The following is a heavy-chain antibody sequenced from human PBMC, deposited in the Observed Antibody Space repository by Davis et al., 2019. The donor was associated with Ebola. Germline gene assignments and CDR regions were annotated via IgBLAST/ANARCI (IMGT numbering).Heavy chain of an antibody. D-gene: IGHD3-10*02. CDR3: ARVSGPATIFPVGDALDT. V-gene: IGHV1-2*06. J-gene: IGHJ3*02. Sequence: ASVKVSCKASGFTFTAYYMHWVRQAPGQGLEWMGRINANTGGTNYAQNFQGRVTMTRDTSITTAYMELTWLTSDDTAVYYCARVSGPATIFPVGDALDTWGQGTMVTVPS. CDR1: GFTFTAYY. CDR2: INANTGGT.